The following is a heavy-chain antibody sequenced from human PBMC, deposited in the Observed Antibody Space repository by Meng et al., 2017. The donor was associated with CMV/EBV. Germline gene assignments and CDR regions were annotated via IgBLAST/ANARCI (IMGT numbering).Heavy chain of an antibody. D-gene: IGHD3-22*01. Sequence: GESLRLSCAASGFTFSSYEMNWVRQAPGKGLEWVSYISSSGSTIYYADSVKGRFTISRDNAKNSLYLQMNSLRAEDTAVYYCARQLPKSYYYDSSGYSYWGQGTLVTVSS. J-gene: IGHJ4*02. V-gene: IGHV3-48*03. CDR1: GFTFSSYE. CDR2: ISSSGSTI. CDR3: ARQLPKSYYYDSSGYSY.